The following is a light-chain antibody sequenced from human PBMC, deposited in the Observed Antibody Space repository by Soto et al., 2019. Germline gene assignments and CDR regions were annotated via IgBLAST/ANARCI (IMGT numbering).Light chain of an antibody. V-gene: IGKV3-11*01. Sequence: EIVLTQSPTTLSLSPGERATLSCRASQSVSLSLAWYQQKPGQAPRLLIYDASERASAVPARFSGSGSGTEFTLTISSLQTDDFGTYYCQQYNSHPWTFGQGTKVDIK. J-gene: IGKJ1*01. CDR1: QSVSLS. CDR2: DAS. CDR3: QQYNSHPWT.